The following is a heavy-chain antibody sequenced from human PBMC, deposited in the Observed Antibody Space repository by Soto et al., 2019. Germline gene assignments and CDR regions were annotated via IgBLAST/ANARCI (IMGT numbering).Heavy chain of an antibody. CDR3: AKVGEAAAGTRYYYYYGMDV. J-gene: IGHJ6*02. CDR2: ISGSGGST. D-gene: IGHD6-13*01. CDR1: GFTFSSYA. Sequence: GGSLRLSCAASGFTFSSYAKSWVRQAPGKGLEWVSAISGSGGSTYYADSVKGRFTISRDNSKNTLYLQMNSLRAEDTAVYYCAKVGEAAAGTRYYYYYGMDVWGQGTTVTVSS. V-gene: IGHV3-23*01.